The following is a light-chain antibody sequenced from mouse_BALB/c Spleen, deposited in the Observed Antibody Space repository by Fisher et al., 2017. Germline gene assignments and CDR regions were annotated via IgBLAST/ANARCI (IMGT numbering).Light chain of an antibody. CDR3: HQYHRSPLT. CDR2: DTS. V-gene: IGKV4-59*01. J-gene: IGKJ5*01. Sequence: IVMTQTTAIMAASLGQKVTMTCSASSSVSYMHWYQQKSGTSPKRWIYDTSKLASGVPARFSGSGSGTSYSLTISSMEAEDAATYYCHQYHRSPLTFGAGTKLELK. CDR1: SSVSY.